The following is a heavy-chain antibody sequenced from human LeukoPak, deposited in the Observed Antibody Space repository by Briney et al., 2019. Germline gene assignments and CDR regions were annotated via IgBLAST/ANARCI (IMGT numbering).Heavy chain of an antibody. CDR1: GFTFSSYD. D-gene: IGHD3-22*01. CDR3: ARGPGITMIDYGMDV. Sequence: PGGSLRLSCAASGFTFSSYDMHWVRHATGKGLEWVSAIGTAGDTYYPGSVKGRFTISRENAKNSLYLQMNSLRAGDTAVYYCARGPGITMIDYGMDVCGQGTTVTVSS. CDR2: IGTAGDT. J-gene: IGHJ6*02. V-gene: IGHV3-13*01.